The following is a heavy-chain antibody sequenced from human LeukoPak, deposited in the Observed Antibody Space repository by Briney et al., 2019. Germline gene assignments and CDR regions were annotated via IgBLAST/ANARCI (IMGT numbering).Heavy chain of an antibody. Sequence: GGSLRLSCAASGFTFSSYSMNWVRQAPGKGLEWVSSISSSSSYIYYADSVKGRFTISRDNAKNSLYLQMNSLRAEDTAVYYCARDRRYSYGYCAFDIWGQGTMVTVSS. J-gene: IGHJ3*02. CDR1: GFTFSSYS. CDR3: ARDRRYSYGYCAFDI. CDR2: ISSSSSYI. V-gene: IGHV3-21*01. D-gene: IGHD5-18*01.